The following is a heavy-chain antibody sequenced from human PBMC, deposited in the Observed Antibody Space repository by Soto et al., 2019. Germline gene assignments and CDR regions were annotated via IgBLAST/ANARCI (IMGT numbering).Heavy chain of an antibody. D-gene: IGHD3-10*01. J-gene: IGHJ4*02. Sequence: EVQLVESGGGLVQPGGSLRLSCAASGFTVSSNYMSWVRQAPGKGLEWVSVTYSGGSTYYADSVKGRFTISRHNSKNTLYLQMNSLRAEDTAVYYCARVWFGGEDDYWGQGTLVTVSS. CDR1: GFTVSSNY. V-gene: IGHV3-53*04. CDR2: TYSGGST. CDR3: ARVWFGGEDDY.